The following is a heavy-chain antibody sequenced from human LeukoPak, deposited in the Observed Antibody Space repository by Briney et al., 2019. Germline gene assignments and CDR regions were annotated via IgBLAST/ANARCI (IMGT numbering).Heavy chain of an antibody. J-gene: IGHJ4*02. CDR3: ARVSALTYNFWSGSFDS. D-gene: IGHD3-3*01. V-gene: IGHV3-11*01. CDR1: GFTFSDYY. CDR2: ISPSGTTI. Sequence: PGGSLRLSCAASGFTFSDYYVSWIRQAPGKGLEWLSYISPSGTTIFYTDSVKGRFTISRDNAKNSLYLLMNSLRAEDTALYYCARVSALTYNFWSGSFDSWGQGSLLAVSS.